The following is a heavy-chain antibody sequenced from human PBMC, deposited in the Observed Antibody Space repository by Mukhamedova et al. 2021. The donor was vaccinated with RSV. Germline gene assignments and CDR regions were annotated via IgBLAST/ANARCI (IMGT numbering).Heavy chain of an antibody. J-gene: IGHJ4*02. D-gene: IGHD6-19*01. CDR2: VSSNGGST. V-gene: IGHV3-64D*06. CDR3: VKPFTVADQFDS. Sequence: VRQVPGKGLTFVSGVSSNGGSTYYTDSVRDRFTISRVNSRNTVYLQMTSLRPEDTAVYYCVKPFTVADQFDSWGQGSMVTVSS.